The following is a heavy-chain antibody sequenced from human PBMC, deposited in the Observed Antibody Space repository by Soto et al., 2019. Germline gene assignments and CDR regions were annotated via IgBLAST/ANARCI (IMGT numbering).Heavy chain of an antibody. J-gene: IGHJ5*02. V-gene: IGHV4-59*08. CDR2: IFYNGNT. CDR3: ARTPGIAAAATNWFDP. CDR1: GGSLNSYY. D-gene: IGHD6-13*01. Sequence: QVQLQESGPGLVKPSETLSLTCTVSGGSLNSYYWSWIRQPPGKGLEWVALIFYNGNTNYNPSLKSRLTISVDTSKNQFSLKLHSVTAADTAVYYCARTPGIAAAATNWFDPWGQGTLVTVAS.